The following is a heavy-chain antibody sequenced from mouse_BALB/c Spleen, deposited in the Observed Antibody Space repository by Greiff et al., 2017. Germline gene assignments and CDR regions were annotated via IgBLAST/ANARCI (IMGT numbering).Heavy chain of an antibody. D-gene: IGHD1-1*01. CDR1: GFTFSSYG. CDR3: ARPVRNWYFDV. V-gene: IGHV5-17*02. Sequence: EVQVVESGGDLVKPGGSLKLSCAASGFTFSSYGMSWVRQTPEKGLEWVAYISSGSSTIYYADTVKGRFTISRDNPKNTLFLQMTSLRSEDTAMYYCARPVRNWYFDVWGAGTTVTVSS. CDR2: ISSGSSTI. J-gene: IGHJ1*01.